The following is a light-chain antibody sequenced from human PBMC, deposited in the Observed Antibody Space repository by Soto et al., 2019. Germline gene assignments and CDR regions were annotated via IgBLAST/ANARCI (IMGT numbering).Light chain of an antibody. CDR3: QQSYSTPPT. V-gene: IGKV1-6*01. CDR2: AAS. J-gene: IGKJ1*01. CDR1: QGIGND. Sequence: AIQLSQSPSSLSASVGDRVTISCRASQGIGNDLAWYQQKPGKAPRLLIFAASNLQSGVPSRFSGSGSGTDFTLTISRLQPEDSATYYCQQSYSTPPTFGQGTKVDIK.